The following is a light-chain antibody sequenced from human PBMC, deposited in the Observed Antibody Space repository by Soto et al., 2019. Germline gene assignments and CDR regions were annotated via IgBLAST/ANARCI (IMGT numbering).Light chain of an antibody. CDR3: EYYGTSIT. V-gene: IGKV3-20*01. Sequence: EIVLTQSPGTLSLSPGERATLSCRASQSVGSSYLAWYQQKPGQAPRLLIYGASNRATGIPDRFSGSGSGTDFTLTISRLEPEDFAVYYCEYYGTSITFGGGTKVEIK. CDR2: GAS. J-gene: IGKJ4*01. CDR1: QSVGSSY.